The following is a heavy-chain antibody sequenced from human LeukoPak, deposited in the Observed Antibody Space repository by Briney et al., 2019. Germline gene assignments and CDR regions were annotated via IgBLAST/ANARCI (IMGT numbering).Heavy chain of an antibody. V-gene: IGHV3-33*06. J-gene: IGHJ2*01. Sequence: GRSLRLSCAASGFTFSSYGMHWVRQAPGKGLEWVAVIWYDGSNKYYADSVKGRFTISRDSSKNTLFLHMNTLRAEDTAIYYCAKDRTVGASYWYFDLWGRGTLVTVSS. CDR1: GFTFSSYG. D-gene: IGHD1-26*01. CDR2: IWYDGSNK. CDR3: AKDRTVGASYWYFDL.